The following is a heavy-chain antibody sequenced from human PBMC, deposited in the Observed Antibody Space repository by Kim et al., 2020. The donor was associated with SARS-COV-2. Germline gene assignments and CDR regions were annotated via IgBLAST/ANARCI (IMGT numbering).Heavy chain of an antibody. V-gene: IGHV6-1*01. J-gene: IGHJ6*02. CDR1: GDSVSSNSAA. D-gene: IGHD1-1*01. Sequence: SQTLSLTCAISGDSVSSNSAAWNWIRQSPSRGLEWLGMTYYRSKWYNDYAASVKSRITIDPDTSKNQFSLQLNSVTPEDTAIYYCARTSHGNSAPRYYGMDVWGQGTTVTVSS. CDR3: ARTSHGNSAPRYYGMDV. CDR2: TYYRSKWYN.